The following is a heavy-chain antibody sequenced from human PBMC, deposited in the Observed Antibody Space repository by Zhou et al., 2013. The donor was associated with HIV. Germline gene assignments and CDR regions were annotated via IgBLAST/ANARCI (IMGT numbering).Heavy chain of an antibody. CDR3: TSLRGSNNWDRNIYSTYLLDV. V-gene: IGHV1-69*01. CDR1: GGSFKNLA. J-gene: IGHJ6*04. D-gene: IGHD1-1*01. CDR2: IIPKVGTP. Sequence: QVQLVQSGAEVKKPGSSVKVSCETSGGSFKNLAIGWVRQAPGQGLEWMGGIIPKVGTPKYAQKFQGRVTIDADVSSSTAYMELRSLRSEDTAMYYCTSLRGSNNWDRNIYSTYLLDVWGKGTTVTVSS.